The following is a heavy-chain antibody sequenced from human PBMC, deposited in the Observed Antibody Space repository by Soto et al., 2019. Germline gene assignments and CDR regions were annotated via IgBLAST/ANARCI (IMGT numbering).Heavy chain of an antibody. CDR1: GGSISSGGYS. V-gene: IGHV4-30-2*01. D-gene: IGHD2-2*01. CDR2: IYHSGST. CDR3: ARERLYAYYFDY. Sequence: PSETLSLTCAVSGGSISSGGYSWSWIRQPPGKGLEWIGYIYHSGSTYYNPSLKSRVTISVDRSKNQFSLKLSSVTAADTAVYYCARERLYAYYFDYWGQGTLVTVSS. J-gene: IGHJ4*02.